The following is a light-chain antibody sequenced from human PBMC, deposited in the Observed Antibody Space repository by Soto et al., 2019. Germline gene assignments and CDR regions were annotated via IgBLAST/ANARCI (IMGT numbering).Light chain of an antibody. CDR3: QQYNAWPGT. V-gene: IGKV3D-15*01. Sequence: EIVLTQSPAALSVSPGDRATLSCRASQSVSSNLAWYQQKPGQAPRLLIHGAISRATGIPARFSGSGSGTEFALTISSLQSEDFAIYYCQQYNAWPGTFGQGTKLEMK. CDR2: GAI. CDR1: QSVSSN. J-gene: IGKJ2*01.